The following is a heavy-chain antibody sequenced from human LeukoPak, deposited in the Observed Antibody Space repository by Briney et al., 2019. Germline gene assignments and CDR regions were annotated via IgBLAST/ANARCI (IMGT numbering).Heavy chain of an antibody. CDR1: GFTFGDYS. J-gene: IGHJ4*02. Sequence: GGSLRLSCAASGFTFGDYSMNWARQAPGKGLEWVSSISPTTAYIYYADSVKGRFTISRDNANNSLSLQMTNLRAEDTAVYYCARWFSGYSSDWGQGTLVTVSS. D-gene: IGHD3-22*01. CDR3: ARWFSGYSSD. V-gene: IGHV3-21*01. CDR2: ISPTTAYI.